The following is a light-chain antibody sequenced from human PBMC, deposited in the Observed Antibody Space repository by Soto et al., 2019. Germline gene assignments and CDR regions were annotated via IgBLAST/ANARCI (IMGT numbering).Light chain of an antibody. J-gene: IGKJ1*01. CDR1: QSVGSS. CDR3: QQRSNWPT. CDR2: DAS. Sequence: EIVLTQSPATLSWSPGERATLSCRVSQSVGSSLAWYQQKPGQAPRLLIYDASNRATGIPARFSGSGSGTDFTLTISSLEPEDFAVYYCQQRSNWPTFGQGTKVDIK. V-gene: IGKV3-11*01.